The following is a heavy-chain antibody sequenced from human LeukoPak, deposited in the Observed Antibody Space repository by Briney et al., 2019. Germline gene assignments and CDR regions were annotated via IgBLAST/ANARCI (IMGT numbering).Heavy chain of an antibody. CDR2: ISSSSSYI. Sequence: GGSLRLSCAASGFTFSSYSMNWVRQAPGKGLEWVSSISSSSSYIYYADSVKGRFTISRDNAKNSLYLQMNSLRAEDAAVYYCARAYNYYDSYSGYWGQGTLVTVSS. V-gene: IGHV3-21*01. J-gene: IGHJ4*02. D-gene: IGHD3-22*01. CDR1: GFTFSSYS. CDR3: ARAYNYYDSYSGY.